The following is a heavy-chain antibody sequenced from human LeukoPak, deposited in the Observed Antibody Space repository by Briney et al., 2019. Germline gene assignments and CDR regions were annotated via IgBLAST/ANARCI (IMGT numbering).Heavy chain of an antibody. V-gene: IGHV3-48*03. J-gene: IGHJ3*02. Sequence: PGGSLRLSCTASGFTFSTYEMNWARQAPGKGLEWISYISGSGSSIFYADSLQGRFTVSRDNAKNSVYLQMNSLRAEDTAVYYCAREGGFGYDDAFDTWGHGTTVTVSS. CDR2: ISGSGSSI. D-gene: IGHD3-16*02. CDR1: GFTFSTYE. CDR3: AREGGFGYDDAFDT.